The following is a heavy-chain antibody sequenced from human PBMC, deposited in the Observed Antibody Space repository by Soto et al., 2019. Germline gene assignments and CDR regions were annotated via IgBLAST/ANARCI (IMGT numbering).Heavy chain of an antibody. CDR3: AKDVHYDIVTGIEYFHH. V-gene: IGHV3-23*01. CDR1: GFTFSSYA. J-gene: IGHJ1*01. D-gene: IGHD3-9*01. CDR2: ISGSGRIT. Sequence: GGSLRLSCAASGFTFSSYAMSWVRRAPGKGLEWVSGISGSGRITKYADYVKGRFIISRDNFKNTLFLQMNSLRAEDTAVYYCAKDVHYDIVTGIEYFHHWAQGTLVTVSS.